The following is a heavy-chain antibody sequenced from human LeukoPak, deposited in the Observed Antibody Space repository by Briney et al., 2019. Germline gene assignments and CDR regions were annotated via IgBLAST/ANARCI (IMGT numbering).Heavy chain of an antibody. V-gene: IGHV4-59*01. J-gene: IGHJ6*03. D-gene: IGHD3-10*01. CDR1: GGSISSYY. CDR2: IYYSGST. CDR3: ARASTYYYGSGSYLAPYYYYYYMDV. Sequence: SETLSLTCTVSGGSISSYYWSWIRQPPGKGLEWIGYIYYSGSTNYNPSLKSRVTISVDTPKNQFSLKLSSVTAADTAVYYCARASTYYYGSGSYLAPYYYYYYMDVWGKGTTVTVSS.